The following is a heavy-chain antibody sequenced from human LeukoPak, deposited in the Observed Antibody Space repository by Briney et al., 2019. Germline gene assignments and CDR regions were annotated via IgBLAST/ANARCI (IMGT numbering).Heavy chain of an antibody. J-gene: IGHJ4*02. D-gene: IGHD3-22*01. Sequence: GASVKVSCKASGYTFTSYGISWVRQAPGQGLEWMGWISAYNGNTNYAQKLQGRVIMTTDTSTSTAYMELRSLRSDDTAVYYCARVVYYYDSSGYLPYPDYWGQGTLVTVSS. V-gene: IGHV1-18*01. CDR3: ARVVYYYDSSGYLPYPDY. CDR2: ISAYNGNT. CDR1: GYTFTSYG.